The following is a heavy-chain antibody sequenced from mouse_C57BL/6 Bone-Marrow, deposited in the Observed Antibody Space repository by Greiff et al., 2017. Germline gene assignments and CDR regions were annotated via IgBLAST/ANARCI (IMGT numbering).Heavy chain of an antibody. Sequence: EVKLMESGPELVKPGASVKISCKASGYSFTGYYMNWVKQSPEKSLEWIGEINPSTGGTTYNQKFKAKATLTVDKSSSTAYMQLKSLTSEDSAVYYCARNGGNYFDYWGQGTTLTVSS. CDR2: INPSTGGT. J-gene: IGHJ2*01. V-gene: IGHV1-42*01. CDR3: ARNGGNYFDY. CDR1: GYSFTGYY.